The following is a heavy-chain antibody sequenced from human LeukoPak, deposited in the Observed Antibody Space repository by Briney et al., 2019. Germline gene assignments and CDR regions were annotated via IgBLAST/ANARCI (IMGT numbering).Heavy chain of an antibody. Sequence: PSETLSLTCTVSGGSISSSSYYWGWIRQPPGKGLEWIGSVYSSGITYYNPSLRSQITISVDTSKNQFSLKLTSVAAADTAMYYCTRDMEYPGAGFDYWGQGIPVTVSS. J-gene: IGHJ4*02. D-gene: IGHD3-3*01. CDR2: VYSSGIT. V-gene: IGHV4-39*07. CDR1: GGSISSSSYY. CDR3: TRDMEYPGAGFDY.